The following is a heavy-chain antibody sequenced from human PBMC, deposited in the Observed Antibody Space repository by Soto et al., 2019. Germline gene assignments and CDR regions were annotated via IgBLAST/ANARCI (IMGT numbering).Heavy chain of an antibody. D-gene: IGHD6-13*01. CDR2: IYPGDSDT. CDR1: GYSFTSYW. J-gene: IGHJ6*02. V-gene: IGHV5-51*01. CDR3: ARAWRPNIAAYYYYYGMDV. Sequence: EVQLVQSGAEVKKPGESLKISCKGSGYSFTSYWIGWVRQMPGKGLEWMGIIYPGDSDTRYSPSFQGQVTISADKSISTAYLQWSSLKASDTAMYYCARAWRPNIAAYYYYYGMDVWGQGTTVTVSS.